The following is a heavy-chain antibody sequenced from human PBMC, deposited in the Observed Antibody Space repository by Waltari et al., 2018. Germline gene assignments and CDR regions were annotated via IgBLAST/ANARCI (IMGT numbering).Heavy chain of an antibody. CDR3: ASMKQLVLFYFDY. V-gene: IGHV4-38-2*01. Sequence: QVQLQESGPGLVKPSETLSLTCAVSGSSISSGYYWAWIRQPPGKGLEWIGSIYHSGSTYYNPSLKSRVTISVDTSKNQFSLKLSSVTAADTTVYYCASMKQLVLFYFDYWGQGTLVTVSS. CDR2: IYHSGST. J-gene: IGHJ4*02. CDR1: GSSISSGYY. D-gene: IGHD6-13*01.